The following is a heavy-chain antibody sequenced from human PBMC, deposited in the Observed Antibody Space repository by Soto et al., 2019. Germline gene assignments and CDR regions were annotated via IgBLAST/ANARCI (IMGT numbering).Heavy chain of an antibody. D-gene: IGHD3-22*01. CDR2: INHSGST. CDR1: GGSFSGYY. Sequence: SETLSLTCAVYGGSFSGYYWSWIRQPPGKGLEWIGEINHSGSTNYNPSLKSRVTISVDTSKNQFSLKLSSVTAADTAVYYCARGLRRWVATTIVVVTLTYYFDYWGQGTLVTVSS. J-gene: IGHJ4*02. CDR3: ARGLRRWVATTIVVVTLTYYFDY. V-gene: IGHV4-34*01.